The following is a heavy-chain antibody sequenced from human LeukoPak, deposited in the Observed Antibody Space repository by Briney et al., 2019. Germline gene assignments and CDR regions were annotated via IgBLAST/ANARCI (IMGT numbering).Heavy chain of an antibody. D-gene: IGHD2-15*01. CDR1: GFTFSSFE. V-gene: IGHV3-48*03. CDR2: ISSSGSTI. J-gene: IGHJ4*02. CDR3: ARARSATFSDY. Sequence: PGGSLRLSCAASGFTFSSFEMSWVRQAPGKGLEWVSYISSSGSTIYYANSVKGRFTISRDNAKSSLYLQMNSLRAEDTAVYYCARARSATFSDYWGQGTLVTVSS.